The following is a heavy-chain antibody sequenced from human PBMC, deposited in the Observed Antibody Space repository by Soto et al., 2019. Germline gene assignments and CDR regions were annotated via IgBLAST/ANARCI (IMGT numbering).Heavy chain of an antibody. CDR2: IIPVFGTT. CDR1: GGTFKNNG. CDR3: ARENEVAVGTILYYFDH. V-gene: IGHV1-69*01. J-gene: IGHJ4*02. D-gene: IGHD5-12*01. Sequence: QVQLVQSGAEVKKPGSSVKVACRAPGGTFKNNGISWVRQAPGQGLEWMGGIIPVFGTTKYAQSFQGRLTITADDATSTAYMELSSLRSDDTAVYFCARENEVAVGTILYYFDHWGQGTQVTVSS.